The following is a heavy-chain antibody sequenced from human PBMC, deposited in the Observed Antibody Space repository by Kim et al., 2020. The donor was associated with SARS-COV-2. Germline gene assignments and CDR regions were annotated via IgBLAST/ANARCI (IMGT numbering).Heavy chain of an antibody. J-gene: IGHJ6*02. D-gene: IGHD3-9*01. Sequence: ASVKVSCKASGYTFTSYAMNWVRQAPGQGLEWMGWINTNTGNPTYAQGFTGRFVFSLDTSVSTAYLQISSLRAEDTAVYYCARTVGEVLTGYLYYYYGMDVWGQGTTVTVSS. CDR2: INTNTGNP. CDR3: ARTVGEVLTGYLYYYYGMDV. V-gene: IGHV7-4-1*02. CDR1: GYTFTSYA.